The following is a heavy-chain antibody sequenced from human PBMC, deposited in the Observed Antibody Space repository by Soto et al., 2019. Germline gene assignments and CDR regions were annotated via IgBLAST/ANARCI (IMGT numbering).Heavy chain of an antibody. CDR1: GFTFSTYA. V-gene: IGHV3-23*01. Sequence: EVQLLESGGGLVQPGGSLRLSCAASGFTFSTYAMNWVRQAPWNGLEWVSAISVSGGSIHYADSVKGRFTISRDNSKIALYLQMNSLRDEDTAVYHCVKGYWKGDGGGQGTTVTVSS. D-gene: IGHD1-1*01. J-gene: IGHJ6*02. CDR2: ISVSGGSI. CDR3: VKGYWKGDG.